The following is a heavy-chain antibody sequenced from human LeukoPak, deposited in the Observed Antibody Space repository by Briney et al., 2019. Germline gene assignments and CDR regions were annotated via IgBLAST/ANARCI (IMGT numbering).Heavy chain of an antibody. CDR2: INHSGST. J-gene: IGHJ4*02. D-gene: IGHD5-24*01. CDR3: AREDRWLQSRIDY. CDR1: GGSISSYY. Sequence: SETLSLTCTVSGGSISSYYWSWIRQPPGKGLEWIGEINHSGSTNYNPSLKSRVTISVDTSKNQFSLKLSSVTAADTAVYYCAREDRWLQSRIDYWGQGTLVTVSS. V-gene: IGHV4-34*01.